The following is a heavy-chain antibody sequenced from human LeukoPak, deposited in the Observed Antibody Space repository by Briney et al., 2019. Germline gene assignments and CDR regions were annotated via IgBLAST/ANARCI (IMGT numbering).Heavy chain of an antibody. Sequence: GGSLRLSCAASGFTFSSYSMNWVRQAPGKGLEWVAVISYDGSNKYYADSVKGRFTISRDNSKNTLYLQMNSLRAEDTAVYYCAKFRAFDIWGQGTMVTVSS. CDR3: AKFRAFDI. V-gene: IGHV3-30*18. CDR1: GFTFSSYS. CDR2: ISYDGSNK. J-gene: IGHJ3*02.